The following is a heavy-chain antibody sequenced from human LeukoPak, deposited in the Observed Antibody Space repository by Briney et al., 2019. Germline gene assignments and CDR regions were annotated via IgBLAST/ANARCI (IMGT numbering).Heavy chain of an antibody. CDR3: AREGGGSGISDAFDI. CDR1: GGSISNYY. D-gene: IGHD2-15*01. J-gene: IGHJ3*02. Sequence: SETLSLTCTVSGGSISNYYWSWIRQPPGKGLEWIGYIYYSGSTNYNPSLKSRVTISVDTSKNQFSLKLSSVTAADTAVYYCAREGGGSGISDAFDIWGQGTMVTVSS. CDR2: IYYSGST. V-gene: IGHV4-59*12.